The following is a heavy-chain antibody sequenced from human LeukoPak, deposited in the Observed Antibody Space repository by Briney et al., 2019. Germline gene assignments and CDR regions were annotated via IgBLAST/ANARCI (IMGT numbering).Heavy chain of an antibody. Sequence: GRSLRLSCAASGFTFSSYGMHWVRQAPGKGLEWVAVIWYDGSNKYYADSVKGRFTISRDNSKNTLYLQMNSPRAEDTAVYYCARGTVTTRYNWFDPWGQGTLVTVSS. CDR2: IWYDGSNK. V-gene: IGHV3-33*01. J-gene: IGHJ5*02. CDR1: GFTFSSYG. CDR3: ARGTVTTRYNWFDP. D-gene: IGHD4-11*01.